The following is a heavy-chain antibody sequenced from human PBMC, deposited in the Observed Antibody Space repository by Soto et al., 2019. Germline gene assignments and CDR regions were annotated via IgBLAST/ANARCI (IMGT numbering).Heavy chain of an antibody. Sequence: QVQLVQSGAEVKKPGSSVKVSCKASGGTFSTSAISWVRQAPGQGLEWVGGIMPVFATPDYAQNFQGRVTITADESTTTAYLQLTSLRTDDTAVYYWARDKDRQQLGGNYYYILDVWGQGTAITVSS. V-gene: IGHV1-69*12. J-gene: IGHJ6*02. CDR1: GGTFSTSA. D-gene: IGHD3-3*02. CDR2: IMPVFATP. CDR3: ARDKDRQQLGGNYYYILDV.